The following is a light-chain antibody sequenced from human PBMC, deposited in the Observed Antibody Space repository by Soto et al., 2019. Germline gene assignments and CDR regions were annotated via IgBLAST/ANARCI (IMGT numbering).Light chain of an antibody. CDR1: QSISSW. J-gene: IGKJ1*01. V-gene: IGKV1-5*01. Sequence: DIQMTQSPSPLSASVGDRVTITCRACQSISSWLAWYQQKPGKAPNLLIYDASSLESGVPQRFSGSGSGTEFTLTISSLQTDDFSTYYCQQYHSYWTFGQGTKVDIK. CDR3: QQYHSYWT. CDR2: DAS.